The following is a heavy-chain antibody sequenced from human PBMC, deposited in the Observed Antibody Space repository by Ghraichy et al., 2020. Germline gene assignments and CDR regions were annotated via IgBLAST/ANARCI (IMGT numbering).Heavy chain of an antibody. D-gene: IGHD3-10*01. V-gene: IGHV3-33*01. CDR2: IWNDGSYK. Sequence: GGSLRLSCAASGFIFRNYGMHWVRQAPGKGLEWLAVIWNDGSYKYYADSVKGRFTISRDNSKNTLSLQMDTLTAEDTAHYFCAREYGSGTPHRENLAGYWGPGTLVIVS. J-gene: IGHJ4*02. CDR1: GFIFRNYG. CDR3: AREYGSGTPHRENLAGY.